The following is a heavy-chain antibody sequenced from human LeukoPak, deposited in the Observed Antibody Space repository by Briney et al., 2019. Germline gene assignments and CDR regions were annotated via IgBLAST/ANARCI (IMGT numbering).Heavy chain of an antibody. D-gene: IGHD3-16*01. CDR1: GGSISSSSYY. Sequence: SGTLSLTCTVSGGSISSSSYYWGWIRQPPGKGLEWIGSIYYSGSTYYNPSLKSRVTISVDTSKNQFSLKLSSVTAADTAVYYCARVSVSFGNWYFDLWGRGTLVTVSS. V-gene: IGHV4-39*07. J-gene: IGHJ2*01. CDR2: IYYSGST. CDR3: ARVSVSFGNWYFDL.